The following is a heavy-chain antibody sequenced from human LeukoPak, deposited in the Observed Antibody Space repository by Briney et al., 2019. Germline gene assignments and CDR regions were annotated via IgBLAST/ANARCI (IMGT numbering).Heavy chain of an antibody. J-gene: IGHJ6*02. CDR3: ARDKDMVRGIWNYYFGMDV. V-gene: IGHV3-48*03. D-gene: IGHD3-10*01. CDR1: GFTLSSYE. Sequence: GGSLRLSCAASGFTLSSYEMNWVRQAPGKGLEWVSYISSSGSTIYYADSVKGRFIISRDNAKNSLYLQVNSLRAEDTAVYYCARDKDMVRGIWNYYFGMDVWGQGTTVTVSS. CDR2: ISSSGSTI.